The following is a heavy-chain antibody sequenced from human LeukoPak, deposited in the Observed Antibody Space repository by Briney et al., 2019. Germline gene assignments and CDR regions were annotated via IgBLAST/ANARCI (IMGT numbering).Heavy chain of an antibody. V-gene: IGHV3-7*01. D-gene: IGHD3-22*01. CDR2: IKQDGSEK. CDR1: GFTFSSYS. CDR3: ARGGGWLTDY. Sequence: GGSLRLSCAASGFTFSSYSMNWVRQAPGKGLEWVANIKQDGSEKYYVDSVKGRFTISRDNAKNSLYLQVNSLRAEDTAVYYCARGGGWLTDYWGQGTLVTVSS. J-gene: IGHJ4*02.